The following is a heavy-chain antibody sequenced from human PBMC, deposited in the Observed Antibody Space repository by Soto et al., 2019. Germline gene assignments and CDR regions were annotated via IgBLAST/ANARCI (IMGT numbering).Heavy chain of an antibody. J-gene: IGHJ4*02. Sequence: QVQLVESGGGVVQPGRSLRLSCAASGFTFSNYVMHWVRQAPGKGLEWVAVIWYDGSNKYYADSVKGRFTISRDNSKNTLFLQMNSLRAEDTAVYYCARAASGWPIDYWGQGTLVTVSS. V-gene: IGHV3-33*01. CDR3: ARAASGWPIDY. D-gene: IGHD6-19*01. CDR1: GFTFSNYV. CDR2: IWYDGSNK.